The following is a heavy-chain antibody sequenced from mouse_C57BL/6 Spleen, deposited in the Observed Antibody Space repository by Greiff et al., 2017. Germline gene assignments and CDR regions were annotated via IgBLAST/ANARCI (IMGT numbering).Heavy chain of an antibody. D-gene: IGHD2-4*01. V-gene: IGHV10-1*01. CDR3: VRLPIYYDYDGYAMDY. CDR1: GFSFNTYA. CDR2: IRSKSNNYAT. Sequence: VQLKESGGGLVQPKGSLKLSCAASGFSFNTYAMNWVRQAPGKGLEWVARIRSKSNNYATYYADSVKDRFTISRDDSESMLYLQMNNLKTEDTAMYYGVRLPIYYDYDGYAMDYWGQGTSGTVSS. J-gene: IGHJ4*01.